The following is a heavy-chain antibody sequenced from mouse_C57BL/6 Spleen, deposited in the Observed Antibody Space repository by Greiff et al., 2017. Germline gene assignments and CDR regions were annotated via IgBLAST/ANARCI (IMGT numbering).Heavy chain of an antibody. CDR1: GYTFTGYW. D-gene: IGHD3-2*02. CDR2: ILPGSGST. Sequence: VQLQESGAELMKPGASVTLSCKATGYTFTGYWIEWVKQRPGHGLEWIGEILPGSGSTNYTEKFKGKATFTADTSSNTAYMQLSSLTTEDSAIYYCARALDSSGYPFAYWGQGTLVTVSA. V-gene: IGHV1-9*01. CDR3: ARALDSSGYPFAY. J-gene: IGHJ3*01.